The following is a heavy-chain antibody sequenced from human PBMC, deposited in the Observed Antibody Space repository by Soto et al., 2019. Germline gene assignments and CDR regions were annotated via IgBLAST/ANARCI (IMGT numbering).Heavy chain of an antibody. V-gene: IGHV4-30-4*01. CDR1: GGSISSGDYY. J-gene: IGHJ4*02. D-gene: IGHD3-9*01. CDR2: IYYSGYT. Sequence: PSETLSLTCTVSGGSISSGDYYWTWIRQPPGKGLEWIGYIYYSGYTYYNPSLKSRITISVDTSKNQFSLKLTSVTAADTAVYFCARGGNGYHILTGFSSHYWGQGTLVTVSS. CDR3: ARGGNGYHILTGFSSHY.